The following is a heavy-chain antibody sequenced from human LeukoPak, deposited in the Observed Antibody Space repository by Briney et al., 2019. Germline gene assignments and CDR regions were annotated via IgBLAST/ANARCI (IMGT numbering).Heavy chain of an antibody. V-gene: IGHV3-11*01. Sequence: GGSLRLSCAASGFTFSDYYMGWIRQAPGKGLEWVSYISSSGSTIYYADSVKGRFTISRDNAKNSLYLQMNSLRAEDTAVYYCARGIATGIDFFDPWGQGTLVTVSS. D-gene: IGHD6-13*01. J-gene: IGHJ5*02. CDR1: GFTFSDYY. CDR3: ARGIATGIDFFDP. CDR2: ISSSGSTI.